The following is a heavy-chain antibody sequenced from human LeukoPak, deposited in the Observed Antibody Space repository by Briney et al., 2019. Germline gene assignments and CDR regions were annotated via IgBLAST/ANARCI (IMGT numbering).Heavy chain of an antibody. CDR3: ARGGDGGNWFDP. Sequence: KSSETLSLTCTVSGGSISSYYWSWIRQPAGKGLEWIGLIYTRGSTNDNPSLKSRVTMSVDTSKNQISLKLTSVTAADTAVYYCARGGDGGNWFDPWGQGTLVTISS. J-gene: IGHJ5*02. CDR1: GGSISSYY. CDR2: IYTRGST. V-gene: IGHV4-4*07. D-gene: IGHD2-21*01.